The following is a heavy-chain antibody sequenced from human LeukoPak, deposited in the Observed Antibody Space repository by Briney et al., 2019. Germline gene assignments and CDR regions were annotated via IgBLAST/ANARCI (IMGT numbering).Heavy chain of an antibody. Sequence: GGSLRLSCAASGFTFSSYWMSWVRQAPGKGLEWVSAISGSGGSTYYADSVKGRFTISRDNSKNTLYLQMNSLRAEDTAVYYCAKDRRATYTFDYWGQGTLVTVSS. D-gene: IGHD3-16*01. CDR1: GFTFSSYW. V-gene: IGHV3-23*01. J-gene: IGHJ4*02. CDR2: ISGSGGST. CDR3: AKDRRATYTFDY.